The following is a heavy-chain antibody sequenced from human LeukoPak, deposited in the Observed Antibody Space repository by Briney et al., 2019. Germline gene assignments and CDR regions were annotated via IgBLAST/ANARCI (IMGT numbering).Heavy chain of an antibody. J-gene: IGHJ4*02. D-gene: IGHD6-19*01. CDR2: TYYRSKWYN. Sequence: SQTLSLTCVVSGDSVSSKNGAWNWIRQSPSRGLEWLGRTYYRSKWYNDYAESMEGRMTISQDTSKNQYSLHLNSVTPDDAAVYYCARDFGTTGWHTFDYWGQGTLVTVSP. CDR1: GDSVSSKNGA. V-gene: IGHV6-1*01. CDR3: ARDFGTTGWHTFDY.